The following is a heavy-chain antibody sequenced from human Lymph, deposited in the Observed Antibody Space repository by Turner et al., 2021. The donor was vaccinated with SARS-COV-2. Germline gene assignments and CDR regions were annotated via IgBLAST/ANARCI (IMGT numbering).Heavy chain of an antibody. V-gene: IGHV1-69*10. CDR2: IIPILLIA. D-gene: IGHD3-10*01. CDR1: GGPFSSYA. J-gene: IGHJ6*02. CDR3: ARVVGGFGELGYYYYYGMDV. Sequence: QVQLVQSGAEVKKPGSSVKVSCKASGGPFSSYAISWVRQAPGQGLEWMGGIIPILLIATYAQKFQGRVTITADKSTSTAYMELSSLRSEDTAVFYWARVVGGFGELGYYYYYGMDVWGQGTTVTVSS.